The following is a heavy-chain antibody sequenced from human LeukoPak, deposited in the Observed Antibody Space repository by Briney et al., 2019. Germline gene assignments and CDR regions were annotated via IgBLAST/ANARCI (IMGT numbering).Heavy chain of an antibody. J-gene: IGHJ5*02. CDR1: GGTFSSYA. CDR3: ARGGGRKAFDP. CDR2: IIPIFGTA. V-gene: IGHV1-69*06. Sequence: SVKVSCKASGGTFSSYAISWVRQAPGKGLEWMGGIIPIFGTANYAQKFQGRVTNTADKSTSTAYMELSSLRSEDTAVYYCARGGGRKAFDPWGQGTLVTVSS. D-gene: IGHD3-10*01.